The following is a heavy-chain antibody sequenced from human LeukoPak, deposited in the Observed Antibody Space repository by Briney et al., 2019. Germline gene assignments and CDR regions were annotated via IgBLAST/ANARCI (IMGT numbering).Heavy chain of an antibody. D-gene: IGHD6-13*01. J-gene: IGHJ5*02. V-gene: IGHV1-69*05. CDR1: GGTFSSYA. CDR3: ARGPQYSSSWRGGNWFDP. CDR2: IIPIFGTA. Sequence: ASVKVSCKASGGTFSSYAISWVRQAPGQGLEWMGGIIPIFGTANYAQKFQGRVTITTDESTSTAYMELSSLRSEDTAVYYCARGPQYSSSWRGGNWFDPWGQGTLVTVSS.